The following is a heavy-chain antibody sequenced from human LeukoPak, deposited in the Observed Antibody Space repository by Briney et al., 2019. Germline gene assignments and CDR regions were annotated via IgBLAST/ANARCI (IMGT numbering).Heavy chain of an antibody. D-gene: IGHD3-22*01. Sequence: GGSLRLSCAASGFTFDDYAMHWVRQAPGKGLEWVSLISWDGGSTYYADSVKGRFTISRDNSKNSLYLQINSLRAEDTALYYCAKDFYYYDSSVGAFDIWGQGTMVTVSS. CDR3: AKDFYYYDSSVGAFDI. CDR2: ISWDGGST. V-gene: IGHV3-43D*03. CDR1: GFTFDDYA. J-gene: IGHJ3*02.